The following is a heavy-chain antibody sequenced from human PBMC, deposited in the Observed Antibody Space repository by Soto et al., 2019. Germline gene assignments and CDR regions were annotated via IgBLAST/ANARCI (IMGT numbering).Heavy chain of an antibody. CDR1: GFTFSSYG. CDR2: ISYDGSNK. Sequence: QVQLVESGGGVVQPGRSLRLSCAASGFTFSSYGMHWVRQAPGKGLEWVAVISYDGSNKYYADSVKGRFTISRDNSKNTLYLQMNSLRAEDTAVYYCAKDATYGSGSYWFLFDYGGQGTLVTVSS. D-gene: IGHD3-10*01. CDR3: AKDATYGSGSYWFLFDY. V-gene: IGHV3-30*18. J-gene: IGHJ4*02.